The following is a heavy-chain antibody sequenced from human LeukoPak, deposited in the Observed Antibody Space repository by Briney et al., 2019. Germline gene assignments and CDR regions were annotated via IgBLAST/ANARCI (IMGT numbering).Heavy chain of an antibody. D-gene: IGHD3-22*01. CDR1: GGTFSSYA. V-gene: IGHV1-69*13. Sequence: SVKVSCKASGGTFSSYAISWVRQAPGQGLEWMGGIIPIFGTANYAQKFQGRVTITADESTSTAYMELSSLRSEDTAVYYCARISHYYDSSGYYYDKVVGAFDIWGQGTMVTVSS. CDR3: ARISHYYDSSGYYYDKVVGAFDI. CDR2: IIPIFGTA. J-gene: IGHJ3*02.